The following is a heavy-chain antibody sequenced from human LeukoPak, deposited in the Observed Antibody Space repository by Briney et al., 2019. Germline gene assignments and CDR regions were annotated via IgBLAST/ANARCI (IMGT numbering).Heavy chain of an antibody. CDR3: AREVYDSSGYYDTYYFDY. CDR1: GHTFTSYY. CDR2: INPSGGST. V-gene: IGHV1-46*01. D-gene: IGHD3-22*01. Sequence: ASVKVSCKASGHTFTSYYMHWVRQAPGQGLEWMGIINPSGGSTSYAQKFQGRVTMTRDTSTSTVYMELSSLRSEDTAVYYCAREVYDSSGYYDTYYFDYWGQGTLVTVSS. J-gene: IGHJ4*02.